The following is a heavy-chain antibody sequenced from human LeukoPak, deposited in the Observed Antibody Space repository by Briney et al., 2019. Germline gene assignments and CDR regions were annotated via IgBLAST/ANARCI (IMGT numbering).Heavy chain of an antibody. CDR1: GFTFSDYW. D-gene: IGHD6-19*01. V-gene: IGHV3-74*01. CDR3: ARGRIGGWTDY. CDR2: IKTDGRST. Sequence: GGSLRLSCAASGFTFSDYWMHGVRHAPGKGLVWVSRIKTDGRSTNYADSVRGRFTISRDNAKNTLYLQRNSLRAEDTAVYYCARGRIGGWTDYWGEGTLVTVSS. J-gene: IGHJ4*02.